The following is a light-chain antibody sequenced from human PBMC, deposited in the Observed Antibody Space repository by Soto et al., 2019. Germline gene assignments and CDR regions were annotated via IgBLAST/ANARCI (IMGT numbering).Light chain of an antibody. CDR1: QSVSSSF. CDR2: GAS. V-gene: IGKV3-20*01. Sequence: EIVLTQSPGTLSLSPGERATLSCRASQSVSSSFLARYQQKPGQAPRHLIYGASSRATGIPDRFSGSGSGTDFTLTISVLEPEDFAVYYCQQYDSSPWTFGQGNKGE. CDR3: QQYDSSPWT. J-gene: IGKJ1*01.